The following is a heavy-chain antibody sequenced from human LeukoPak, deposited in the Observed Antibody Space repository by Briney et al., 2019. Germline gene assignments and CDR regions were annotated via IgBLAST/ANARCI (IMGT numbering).Heavy chain of an antibody. CDR3: ASGYCGGACQLGGVDM. CDR2: THYSGAT. J-gene: IGHJ3*02. CDR1: GGSISSYY. D-gene: IGHD2-21*01. V-gene: IGHV4-59*01. Sequence: SSETLSLTCTVSGGSISSYYWSWLRQPPGKGLEYIGYTHYSGATNYNPSLKSRVTISLDTSGNQFSLKLSSVTAADTAVYYCASGYCGGACQLGGVDMWGQGTMVTVSS.